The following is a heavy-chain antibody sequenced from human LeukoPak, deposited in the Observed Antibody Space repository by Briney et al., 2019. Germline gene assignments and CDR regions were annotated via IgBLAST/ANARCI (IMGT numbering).Heavy chain of an antibody. J-gene: IGHJ4*02. CDR2: IIPIFGTA. CDR1: GGTFSSYA. Sequence: SVKVSCKASGGTFSSYAISWVRQAPGQGLEWMGGIIPIFGTANYAQKFQGRVTITADESTSTAYMELSSLRSEDTAVYYCARDNFRPDYDSSGDWGQGTLVTVSS. CDR3: ARDNFRPDYDSSGD. D-gene: IGHD3-22*01. V-gene: IGHV1-69*13.